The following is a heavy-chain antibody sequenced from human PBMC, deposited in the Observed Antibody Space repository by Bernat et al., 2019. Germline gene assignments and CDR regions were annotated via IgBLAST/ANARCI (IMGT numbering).Heavy chain of an antibody. CDR3: AKVTRLWFGEFPYYFDY. CDR1: GFTFSSYA. Sequence: EVQLLESGGGLVQPGGSLRLSCAASGFTFSSYAMSWVRQAPGKGLEWGSVISGSGGTTYYADSVKGRFTISRDNSKNTLYLKMNSLRAEDTAVYYCAKVTRLWFGEFPYYFDYWGQGTLVTVSS. V-gene: IGHV3-23*01. J-gene: IGHJ4*02. CDR2: ISGSGGTT. D-gene: IGHD3-10*01.